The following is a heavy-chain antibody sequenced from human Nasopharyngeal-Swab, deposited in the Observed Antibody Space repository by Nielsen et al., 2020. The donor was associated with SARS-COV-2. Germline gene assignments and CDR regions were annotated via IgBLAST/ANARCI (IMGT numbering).Heavy chain of an antibody. D-gene: IGHD3-10*01. J-gene: IGHJ4*02. V-gene: IGHV3-33*01. CDR3: ARDSGAYGSGEIDY. CDR2: IWYDGSNK. Sequence: VRQMPGKGLEWVAVIWYDGSNKYYADSVKGRFTISRDNSKNTLYLQMNSLRAEDTAVYYCARDSGAYGSGEIDYWGQGTLVTAPQ.